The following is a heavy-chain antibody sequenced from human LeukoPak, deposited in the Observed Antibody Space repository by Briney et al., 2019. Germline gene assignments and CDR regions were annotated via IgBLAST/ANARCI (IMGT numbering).Heavy chain of an antibody. CDR1: DDSITMYY. J-gene: IGHJ6*03. Sequence: SETLSLTCSVSDDSITMYYWTWIRQPPGKGVEWIGYVDHTGSTNFNPSLNGPVSISRDPTKNLFSLRLRSVTAADTTVYVCARGRVSSSTWYSPYYYYFDLDVWGKGTTVTVSS. D-gene: IGHD1-1*01. V-gene: IGHV4-59*01. CDR3: ARGRVSSSTWYSPYYYYFDLDV. CDR2: VDHTGST.